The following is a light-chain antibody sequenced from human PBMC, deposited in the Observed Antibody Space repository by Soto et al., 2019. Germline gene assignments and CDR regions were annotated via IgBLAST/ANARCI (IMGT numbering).Light chain of an antibody. CDR1: PNIGNN. V-gene: IGKV3-15*01. CDR3: HYWWT. CDR2: AAS. J-gene: IGKJ1*01. Sequence: ETRMTQYQGTLSVSPGERATLSCGAGPNIGNNLAWYQQSHGQAPRLLSYAASTGATGIPPSFCGSEFGTDFTLTNSRQEHEDFAVYYCHYWWTFGRGTKVDIK.